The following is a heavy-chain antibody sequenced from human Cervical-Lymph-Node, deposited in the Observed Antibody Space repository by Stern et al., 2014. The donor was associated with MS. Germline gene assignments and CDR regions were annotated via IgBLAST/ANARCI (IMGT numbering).Heavy chain of an antibody. D-gene: IGHD6-13*01. Sequence: KLVQSGAEIVKPESSVRVSCKASGGTFSNSISWVRQAPGGGLEWMGNIIPVFATTNYAERFQGRITITADEATTTADMDLSGLTPADTAVYYCARERAAADGFDYWGQGTLVTVSS. V-gene: IGHV1-69*18. CDR3: ARERAAADGFDY. CDR1: GGTFSNS. J-gene: IGHJ4*02. CDR2: IIPVFATT.